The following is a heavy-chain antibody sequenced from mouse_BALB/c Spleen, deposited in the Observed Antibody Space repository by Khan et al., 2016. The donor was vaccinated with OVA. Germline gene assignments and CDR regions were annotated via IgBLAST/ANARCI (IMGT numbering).Heavy chain of an antibody. V-gene: IGHV1S56*01. D-gene: IGHD2-4*01. CDR3: AREGLRGVAMDY. CDR1: HYTFTAYD. J-gene: IGHJ4*01. CDR2: IYPGDVST. Sequence: QVQLQQSGPELVKPGASVKISCKASHYTFTAYDINWAKQRPGQGPEWIGWIYPGDVSTKDNEIFQGKATLTADTSSNTAYMELTSLTSEKSAVYFCAREGLRGVAMDYWGQGTSVSVSS.